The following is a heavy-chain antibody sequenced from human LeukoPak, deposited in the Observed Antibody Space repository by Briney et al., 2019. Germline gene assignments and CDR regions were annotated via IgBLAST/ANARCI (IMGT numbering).Heavy chain of an antibody. Sequence: PGGSLRLSCAASGFTFDDYAMHWVRQAPGKGLEWVSGISWNSGSIGYADSVKGRFTISRDNAKNSLYLQMNSLRAEDTALYYCARPGYSSSWPSSFDYWGQGTLVTVSS. CDR2: ISWNSGSI. D-gene: IGHD6-13*01. J-gene: IGHJ4*02. V-gene: IGHV3-9*01. CDR1: GFTFDDYA. CDR3: ARPGYSSSWPSSFDY.